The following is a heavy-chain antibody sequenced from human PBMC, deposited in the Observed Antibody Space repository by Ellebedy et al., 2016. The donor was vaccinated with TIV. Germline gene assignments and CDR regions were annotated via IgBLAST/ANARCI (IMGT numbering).Heavy chain of an antibody. CDR1: GASISTYY. J-gene: IGHJ4*02. V-gene: IGHV4-4*07. CDR2: ISASGNT. CDR3: ARQTSRWGKIGY. D-gene: IGHD2-2*01. Sequence: SETLSLTXTVSGASISTYYWSWIRQPAGKGLEWIGHISASGNTNYNPSLESRVTMSVDTSKKQFSLMLTSVTAADTAVYYCARQTSRWGKIGYWGQGTLVTVSS.